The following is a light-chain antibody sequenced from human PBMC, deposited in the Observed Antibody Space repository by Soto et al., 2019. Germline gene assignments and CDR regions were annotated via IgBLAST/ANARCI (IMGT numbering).Light chain of an antibody. CDR1: SSDIGGYNY. CDR3: SSYTSSSSVI. CDR2: DVS. Sequence: QSALTQPASVSGSPGQSITISCTGTSSDIGGYNYVSWYQLHPGKPPKLMIYDVSIRPSGVSNRFSGSKSGNTASLTISGLQAENETDYYCSSYTSSSSVIFGGGPKLTVL. V-gene: IGLV2-14*03. J-gene: IGLJ2*01.